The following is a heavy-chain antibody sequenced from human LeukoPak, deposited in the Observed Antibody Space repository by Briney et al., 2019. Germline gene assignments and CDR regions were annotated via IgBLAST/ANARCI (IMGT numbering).Heavy chain of an antibody. J-gene: IGHJ6*02. V-gene: IGHV4-4*07. CDR1: GGSISSYY. CDR2: IYTSGST. CDR3: ARDCSSTSCPRGTMDV. D-gene: IGHD2-2*01. Sequence: SETLPLTCTVSGGSISSYYWSWIRQPAGKGLEWIGRIYTSGSTNYNPSLKSRVTMSVDTSKNQFSLKLSSVTAADTAVYYCARDCSSTSCPRGTMDVWGQGTTVTVSS.